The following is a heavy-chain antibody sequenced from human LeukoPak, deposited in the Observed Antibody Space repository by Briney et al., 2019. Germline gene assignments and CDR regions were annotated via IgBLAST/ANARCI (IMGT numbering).Heavy chain of an antibody. CDR2: INPNSGGT. CDR1: GYTFTDYY. J-gene: IGHJ4*02. CDR3: ARYCSSTSCLLDY. Sequence: GASVKVSCKASGYTFTDYYMHWVRQAPGQGLEWMGWINPNSGGTNYAQKFQGRVTMTRDTSISTAYMELSRLRPDDTAVYYCARYCSSTSCLLDYWGQGTLVTVSS. D-gene: IGHD2-2*01. V-gene: IGHV1-2*02.